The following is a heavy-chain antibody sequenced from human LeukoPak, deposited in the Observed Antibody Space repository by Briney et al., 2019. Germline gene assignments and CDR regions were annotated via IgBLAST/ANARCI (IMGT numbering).Heavy chain of an antibody. CDR1: GYSFTNSW. J-gene: IGHJ3*02. V-gene: IGHV5-51*01. CDR2: IYPGDSDT. D-gene: IGHD3-10*01. CDR3: ARSSLRYYGSGSSWNAFDI. Sequence: GESLKISCQGSGYSFTNSWIGWVRQMPGKGLEWMGIIYPGDSDTRYSPSFQGQVTISADKSISTAYLQWSSLKASDTAMYYCARSSLRYYGSGSSWNAFDIWGQGTMVTVSS.